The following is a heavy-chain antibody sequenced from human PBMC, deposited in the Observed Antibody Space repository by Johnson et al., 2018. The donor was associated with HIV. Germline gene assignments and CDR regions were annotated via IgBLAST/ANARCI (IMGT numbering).Heavy chain of an antibody. V-gene: IGHV3-11*04. Sequence: QVQLVESGGGLVKPGGSLRLSCAASGFTFSDYYMSWIRQAPGKGLEWVSYISSSGSTIYSADSVKGLFTISRDNAKNSLYLQMNSLGAEETAVYYCAKRTVVTPGAFDIGGQGTMVTVSS. CDR3: AKRTVVTPGAFDI. D-gene: IGHD4-23*01. J-gene: IGHJ3*02. CDR1: GFTFSDYY. CDR2: ISSSGSTI.